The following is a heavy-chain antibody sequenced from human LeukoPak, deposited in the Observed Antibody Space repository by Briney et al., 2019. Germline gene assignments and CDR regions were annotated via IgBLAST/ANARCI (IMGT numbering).Heavy chain of an antibody. V-gene: IGHV3-74*01. CDR2: IDSHGSYT. J-gene: IGHJ4*02. CDR3: ARDKAGPGGFDY. D-gene: IGHD3-10*01. CDR1: GFTFSSYA. Sequence: GGSLRLSCTASGFTFSSYAMNWVRQVPGKGPVWVSRIDSHGSYTDYADSVKGRSTISRDNAKNTLYLQINSLRAEDTAVYYCARDKAGPGGFDYWGQGAPVTVS.